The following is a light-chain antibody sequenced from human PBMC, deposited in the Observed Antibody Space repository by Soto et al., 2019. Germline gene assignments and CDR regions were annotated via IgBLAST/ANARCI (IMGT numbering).Light chain of an antibody. V-gene: IGKV2-30*01. J-gene: IGKJ2*01. CDR1: RSLVFRDGSAY. CDR2: KAS. CDR3: LQGTHWPYT. Sequence: DVVMTQSPLALSVTLGQPASISCRSTRSLVFRDGSAYLNWFHQRPGQSPRRLIYKASNRDSGVPDRFSGSGSGTDFTLMISRVEAEDVGVYYCLQGTHWPYTFGQWTKLEIK.